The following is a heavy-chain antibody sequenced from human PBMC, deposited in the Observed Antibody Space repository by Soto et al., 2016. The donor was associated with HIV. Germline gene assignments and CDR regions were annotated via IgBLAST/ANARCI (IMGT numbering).Heavy chain of an antibody. CDR2: ISAYTGNT. J-gene: IGHJ6*03. D-gene: IGHD6-13*01. V-gene: IGHV1-18*01. Sequence: QVQLVQSGAEVKKPGASVKVSCKASGYTFTSYAISWVRQAPGQGLEWMGWISAYTGNTNYAQNLQGRVTMTTDTSTSTAYMELRSLRSDDTAVYYCARVQGYSSSWSLYYYYYMDVWGKGTTVTVSS. CDR3: ARVQGYSSSWSLYYYYYMDV. CDR1: GYTFTSYA.